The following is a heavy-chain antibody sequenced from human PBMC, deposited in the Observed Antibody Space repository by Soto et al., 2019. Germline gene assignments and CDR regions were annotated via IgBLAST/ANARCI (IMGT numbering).Heavy chain of an antibody. V-gene: IGHV1-8*01. D-gene: IGHD2-21*02. Sequence: QVQLVQSGAEVKKPGASVKVSCKASGYTFTSYDINWVRQATGQGLEWMGWMNPNSGNTGYAQNFQGRVTMTRDISISTAYMELNSLRYEDTAFYYCARGVTAGVDHWGQGTLVTVSS. CDR1: GYTFTSYD. J-gene: IGHJ4*02. CDR2: MNPNSGNT. CDR3: ARGVTAGVDH.